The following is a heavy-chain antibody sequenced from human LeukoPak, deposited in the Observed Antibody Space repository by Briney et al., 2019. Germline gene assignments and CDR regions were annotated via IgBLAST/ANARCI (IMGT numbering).Heavy chain of an antibody. Sequence: SETLSLTCAVSGGSISSSNWWSWVRQPPGKGLEWIGEIYHSGSTNYNPSLKSRVTISVDKSKNQFSLKLSSVTAADTAVYYCARDQIVIAHEGIAAAGSFDYWGQGTLVTVSS. D-gene: IGHD6-13*01. V-gene: IGHV4-4*02. J-gene: IGHJ4*02. CDR1: GGSISSSNW. CDR2: IYHSGST. CDR3: ARDQIVIAHEGIAAAGSFDY.